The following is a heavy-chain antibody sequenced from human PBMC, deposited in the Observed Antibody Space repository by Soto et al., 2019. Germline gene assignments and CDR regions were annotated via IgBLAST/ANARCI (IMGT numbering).Heavy chain of an antibody. Sequence: EVQLLESGGGLVQPGGSLRLSCAASGFTFSSYAMSWVRQAQGKGLEWVSAISGSGGSTYYADSVKGRFTISRDNSKNTLYLQMNSLRAEDTAVYYCAKDRIREYSSSSRYFQHWGQGTLVTVSS. J-gene: IGHJ1*01. V-gene: IGHV3-23*01. CDR3: AKDRIREYSSSSRYFQH. CDR1: GFTFSSYA. D-gene: IGHD6-6*01. CDR2: ISGSGGST.